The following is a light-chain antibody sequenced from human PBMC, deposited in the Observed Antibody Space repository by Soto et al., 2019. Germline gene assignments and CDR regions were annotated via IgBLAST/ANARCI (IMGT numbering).Light chain of an antibody. J-gene: IGKJ2*01. CDR2: GAS. Sequence: EIVLTQSPGTLSLSPGERATLSCRASQSVSSSYLAWYQQKPGQAPRLLIYGASSRATGIPDRFSGSGSGTDFTLTISRLEPEDFAVYFCQQRSNWPHTFGQGTKLEIK. CDR1: QSVSSSY. CDR3: QQRSNWPHT. V-gene: IGKV3D-20*02.